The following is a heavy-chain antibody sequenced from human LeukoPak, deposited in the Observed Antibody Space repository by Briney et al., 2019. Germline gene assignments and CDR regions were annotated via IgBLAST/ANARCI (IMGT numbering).Heavy chain of an antibody. D-gene: IGHD2-2*01. CDR2: INHSGST. J-gene: IGHJ5*02. V-gene: IGHV4-34*01. CDR1: GESFSGYY. CDR3: ARYQEKNWFDP. Sequence: SETLSLTCAVYGESFSGYYWSWIRQPPGKGLEWIGEINHSGSTNYNPSLKSRVTISVDTSKNQFSLKLSSVTAADTAVYYCARYQEKNWFDPWGQGTLVTVSS.